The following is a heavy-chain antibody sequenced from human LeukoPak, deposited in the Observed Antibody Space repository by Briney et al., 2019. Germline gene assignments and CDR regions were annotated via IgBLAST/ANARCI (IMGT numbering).Heavy chain of an antibody. V-gene: IGHV1-2*02. J-gene: IGHJ4*02. CDR2: INPNSGGT. Sequence: ASVKVSCKASGYTFTGYYMHWVRQAPGQGLEWMGWINPNSGGTNYAQKFQGRVTMTRDTSISTAYMELSRLRSDDTAVYYCATHERFLEWLFPNFQFDYWGQGTLVTVSS. CDR1: GYTFTGYY. CDR3: ATHERFLEWLFPNFQFDY. D-gene: IGHD3-3*01.